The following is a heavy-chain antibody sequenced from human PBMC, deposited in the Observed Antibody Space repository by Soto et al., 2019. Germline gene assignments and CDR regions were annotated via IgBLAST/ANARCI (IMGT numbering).Heavy chain of an antibody. D-gene: IGHD3-3*01. V-gene: IGHV1-46*01. J-gene: IGHJ6*02. CDR1: GYTFTSYY. CDR3: AREEWLDKYYYGMDV. CDR2: INPSGGST. Sequence: ASVKVSFKASGYTFTSYYMHWVRQAPGQGLEWMGIINPSGGSTSYAQKFQGRVTMTRDTSTSTVYMELSSLRSEDTAVYYCAREEWLDKYYYGMDVWGQGTTVTVSS.